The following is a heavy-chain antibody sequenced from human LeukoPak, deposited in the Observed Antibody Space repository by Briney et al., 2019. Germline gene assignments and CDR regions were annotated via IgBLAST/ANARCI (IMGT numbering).Heavy chain of an antibody. D-gene: IGHD3-10*01. CDR1: GFTFSSYV. CDR2: IWYDGSNK. J-gene: IGHJ4*02. Sequence: GGSLRLSCAASGFTFSSYVMHWVRQAPGKGLEWVAVIWYDGSNKYYADSVKGRFTISRDNSKNTLYLQMNSLRAEDTAVYYCAKGRITMVRGVIAYFDYWGQGTLVTVSS. CDR3: AKGRITMVRGVIAYFDY. V-gene: IGHV3-33*06.